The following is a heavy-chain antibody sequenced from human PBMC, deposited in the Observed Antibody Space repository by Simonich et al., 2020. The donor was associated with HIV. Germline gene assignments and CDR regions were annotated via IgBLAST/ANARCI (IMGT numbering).Heavy chain of an antibody. CDR1: GFTFSSYA. D-gene: IGHD5-12*01. Sequence: QVQLVESGGGVVQPGRSLRLSCAASGFTFSSYALHWVRQAPGNVLECVAVISNDGRNKYYADSVKGRFTISRDNSKKTLFLQMNSLRAEDTAVYYCARDAVATIHYYYYMDVWGKGTTVTVSS. J-gene: IGHJ6*03. CDR2: ISNDGRNK. CDR3: ARDAVATIHYYYYMDV. V-gene: IGHV3-30*07.